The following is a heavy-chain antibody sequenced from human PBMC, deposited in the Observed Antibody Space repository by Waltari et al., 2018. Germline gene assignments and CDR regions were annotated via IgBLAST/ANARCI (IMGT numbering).Heavy chain of an antibody. Sequence: QVQLQESGPGLVKPSETLSLTCTVSGGSISSYYWSWIRQPPGKGLEWIGYIYYSGSTNYNPSLKSRVTISVDTSKNQFSLKLSSVTAADTAVDYCARARRTTVTTRYFDYWGQGTLVTVSS. CDR2: IYYSGST. D-gene: IGHD4-17*01. J-gene: IGHJ4*02. CDR3: ARARRTTVTTRYFDY. CDR1: GGSISSYY. V-gene: IGHV4-59*01.